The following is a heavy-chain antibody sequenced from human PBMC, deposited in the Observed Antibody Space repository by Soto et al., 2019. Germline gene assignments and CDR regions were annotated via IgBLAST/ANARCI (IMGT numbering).Heavy chain of an antibody. V-gene: IGHV4-34*01. Sequence: SETLSLTCAVYGGSFSGYYWSWIRQPPGKGLEWIGEINHSGSTNYNPSLKSRVTISVDTSKNQFSLKLSSVTAADTAVYYCARRKYYYYYYGMDVWGQGTTVTVSS. CDR2: INHSGST. CDR3: ARRKYYYYYYGMDV. J-gene: IGHJ6*02. CDR1: GGSFSGYY.